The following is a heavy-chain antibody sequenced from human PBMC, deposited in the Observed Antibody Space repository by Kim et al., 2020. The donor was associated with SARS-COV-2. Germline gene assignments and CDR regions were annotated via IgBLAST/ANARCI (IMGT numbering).Heavy chain of an antibody. CDR1: GGSISSYY. CDR2: IYTSGST. D-gene: IGHD3-3*01. Sequence: SETLSLTCTVSGGSISSYYWSWIRQPAGKGLEWIGRIYTSGSTNYNPSLKSRVTMSVDTSKNQFSLKLSSVTAADTAVYYCARSYDFWSVNYYYYYGMDVWGQGTTVTVSS. CDR3: ARSYDFWSVNYYYYYGMDV. V-gene: IGHV4-4*07. J-gene: IGHJ6*02.